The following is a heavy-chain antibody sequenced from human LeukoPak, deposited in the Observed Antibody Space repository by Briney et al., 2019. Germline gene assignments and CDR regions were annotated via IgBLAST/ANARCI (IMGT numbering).Heavy chain of an antibody. Sequence: GGSLRLSCAASGFTFSSYAMSWVRQAPGKGLEWVSAISGSGGSTYYADSVKGRFTISRDNSKNTLYLQMNSLRAEDTAVYYCATKGPLEDSSGHFNFDYWGQGTLVTVSS. V-gene: IGHV3-23*01. D-gene: IGHD3-22*01. CDR2: ISGSGGST. CDR3: ATKGPLEDSSGHFNFDY. J-gene: IGHJ4*02. CDR1: GFTFSSYA.